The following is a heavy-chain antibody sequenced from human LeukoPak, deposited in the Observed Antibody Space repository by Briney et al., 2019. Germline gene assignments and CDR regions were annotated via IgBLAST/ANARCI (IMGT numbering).Heavy chain of an antibody. Sequence: SETLSLTCAVYGGSFSGYYWSWIRQPPGKGLEWIGEINHSGSTNYNPSLKSRVTISVDTSKNQFSLKLSSVTAADTAVYYCARNRNGGMDVWGQGTTVTVSS. CDR1: GGSFSGYY. V-gene: IGHV4-34*01. CDR3: ARNRNGGMDV. J-gene: IGHJ6*02. D-gene: IGHD1-14*01. CDR2: INHSGST.